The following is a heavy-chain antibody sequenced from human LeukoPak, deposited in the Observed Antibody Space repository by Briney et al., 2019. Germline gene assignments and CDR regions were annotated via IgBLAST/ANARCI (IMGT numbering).Heavy chain of an antibody. J-gene: IGHJ6*02. CDR2: IWYDGSNK. D-gene: IGHD6-6*01. CDR3: ARASAPLGLKAARISPVYYGMDV. Sequence: GRSLRLSCAASGLTFSSYGMHWVRQAPGKGLEWVAVIWYDGSNKYYADSVKGRFTISRDNSKNTLYLQMNSLRAEDTAVYYCARASAPLGLKAARISPVYYGMDVWGQGTTVTVSS. CDR1: GLTFSSYG. V-gene: IGHV3-33*01.